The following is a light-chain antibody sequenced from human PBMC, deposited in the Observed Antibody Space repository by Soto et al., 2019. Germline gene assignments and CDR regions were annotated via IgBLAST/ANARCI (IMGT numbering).Light chain of an antibody. CDR2: EVS. CDR1: SSDVGGFKY. Sequence: QSALTQPASVSGSPGQSITISCTGTSSDVGGFKYVSWYQQHPGKAPKLMIYEVSNRPSGVSNRFSGSKSGNTASLTISGLQADDEADYYCSSYTSSSTKVLGTGTKLTVL. CDR3: SSYTSSSTKV. J-gene: IGLJ1*01. V-gene: IGLV2-14*01.